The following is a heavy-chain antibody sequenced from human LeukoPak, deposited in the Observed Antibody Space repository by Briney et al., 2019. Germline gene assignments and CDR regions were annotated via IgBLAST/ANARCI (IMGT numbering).Heavy chain of an antibody. J-gene: IGHJ4*02. CDR1: GFTFSSYS. CDR2: ISSSSSYI. V-gene: IGHV3-21*01. Sequence: GGSLRLSCAASGFTFSSYSMNWVRQAPGKGLEWVSSISSSSSYIYYSDSVKGRFTISRDNSKNTLYLQMNSLRAEDTAVYYCAKTSRLDILTGYYERWGQGTLVTVSS. CDR3: AKTSRLDILTGYYER. D-gene: IGHD3-9*01.